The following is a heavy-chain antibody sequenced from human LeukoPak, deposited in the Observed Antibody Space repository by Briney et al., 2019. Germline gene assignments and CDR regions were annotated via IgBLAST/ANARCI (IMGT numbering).Heavy chain of an antibody. D-gene: IGHD3-10*01. CDR1: GGSISSYY. CDR3: ARYDYYGSGPRNWFDP. J-gene: IGHJ5*02. CDR2: IYYSGST. Sequence: PSETLSLTCTVSGGSISSYYWSWIRQPPGKGLEWIGYIYYSGSTNYNPSLKSRVTISVDTSKNQFSLKLSSVTAADTAVYYCARYDYYGSGPRNWFDPWGQGTLVTVSS. V-gene: IGHV4-59*08.